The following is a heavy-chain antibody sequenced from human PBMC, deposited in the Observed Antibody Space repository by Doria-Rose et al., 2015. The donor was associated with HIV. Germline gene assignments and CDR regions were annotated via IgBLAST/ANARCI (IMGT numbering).Heavy chain of an antibody. J-gene: IGHJ5*01. CDR1: GYTFTSYG. CDR3: ARDALGATPFDS. Sequence: VQLVESXPEVKKPGASVKVSCTASGYTFTSYGISWVRQAPGQGLEWMGWIGVYNGNTIYAQTLQGRVTMTTDTSTSTAYVELRSLRSDDTAVYYCARDALGATPFDSWGQGTLVTVS. D-gene: IGHD1-26*01. CDR2: IGVYNGNT. V-gene: IGHV1-18*04.